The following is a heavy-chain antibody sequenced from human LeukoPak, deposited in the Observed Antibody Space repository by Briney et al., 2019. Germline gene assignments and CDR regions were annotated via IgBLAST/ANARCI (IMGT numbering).Heavy chain of an antibody. J-gene: IGHJ4*02. V-gene: IGHV3-48*01. Sequence: PGGSLRLSCAASGFTFNTYTMNWVRQAPGKGLEWVSYISGSSGIIDYADSVRGRFTISRDNAKNSLYLQMDSLRGEDTAVYYCAKDFRIGYSAHFDYWGQGALVTVSS. D-gene: IGHD2-21*01. CDR1: GFTFNTYT. CDR2: ISGSSGII. CDR3: AKDFRIGYSAHFDY.